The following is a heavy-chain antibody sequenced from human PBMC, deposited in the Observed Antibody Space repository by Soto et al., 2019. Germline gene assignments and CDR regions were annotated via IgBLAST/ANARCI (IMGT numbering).Heavy chain of an antibody. J-gene: IGHJ5*02. CDR2: IYHSGST. Sequence: PSETLSLTCAVSCGSISSSNWWSWVRQPPGKGLEWIGEIYHSGSTNYNPSLKSRVTISVDKSKNQFSLKLSSVTAADTAVYYCARFPYYDFWSGYYQDPWGQGTLVTVSS. V-gene: IGHV4-4*02. CDR1: CGSISSSNW. D-gene: IGHD3-3*01. CDR3: ARFPYYDFWSGYYQDP.